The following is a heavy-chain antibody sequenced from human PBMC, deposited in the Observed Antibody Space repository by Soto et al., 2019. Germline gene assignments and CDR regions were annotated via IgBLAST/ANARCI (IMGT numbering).Heavy chain of an antibody. V-gene: IGHV1-46*01. CDR1: GYTFASYY. CDR3: ASYPSQLVDTFDI. J-gene: IGHJ3*02. D-gene: IGHD6-6*01. Sequence: ASVKVSCKASGYTFASYYMHWVRRAPGQGLEWMGIINPSGGSTSYAQKFQGRVTMTRDTSTSTVYMELSSLRSEDTAVYYCASYPSQLVDTFDIWGQGTMVTVSS. CDR2: INPSGGST.